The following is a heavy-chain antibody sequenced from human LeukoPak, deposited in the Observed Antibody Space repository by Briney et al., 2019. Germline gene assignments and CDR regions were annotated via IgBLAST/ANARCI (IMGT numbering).Heavy chain of an antibody. CDR3: AKGYSSGWYYFDY. J-gene: IGHJ4*02. Sequence: GGSLRLSCAASGFTFDDYAMHWVRQAPGKGLEWVSDISWNSGSIGYADSVKGRFTISRDNAKNSLYLQMNSLRAEDMALYYCAKGYSSGWYYFDYWGQGTLVTVSS. CDR2: ISWNSGSI. CDR1: GFTFDDYA. D-gene: IGHD6-19*01. V-gene: IGHV3-9*03.